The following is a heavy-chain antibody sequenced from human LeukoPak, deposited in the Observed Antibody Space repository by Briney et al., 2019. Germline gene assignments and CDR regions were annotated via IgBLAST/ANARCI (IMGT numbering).Heavy chain of an antibody. D-gene: IGHD6-19*01. CDR2: INPFNGNT. Sequence: GASVKVSCKASGGTFSSYAISWVRQAPGQGLEWMGWINPFNGNTNDAERFQGRVIMTTDTSTRTAYMELKSLRNDDTAVYYCARDYTSAEWLGFAFDVWGQGTVVSVSS. CDR1: GGTFSSYA. CDR3: ARDYTSAEWLGFAFDV. J-gene: IGHJ3*01. V-gene: IGHV1-18*01.